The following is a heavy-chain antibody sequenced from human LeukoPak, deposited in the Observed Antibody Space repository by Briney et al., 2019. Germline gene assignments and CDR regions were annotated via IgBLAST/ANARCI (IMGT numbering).Heavy chain of an antibody. CDR1: GFTFSSYW. CDR2: ISSSSSYI. V-gene: IGHV3-21*01. J-gene: IGHJ6*03. D-gene: IGHD2-2*01. CDR3: AKDPSTTSFYYYYMDV. Sequence: GGSLRLSCAASGFTFSSYWMSWVRQAPGKGLEWVSSISSSSSYIYYADSVKGRFTISRDNSKNTLYLQMNSLRAEDTAVYYCAKDPSTTSFYYYYMDVWGKGTTVTVSS.